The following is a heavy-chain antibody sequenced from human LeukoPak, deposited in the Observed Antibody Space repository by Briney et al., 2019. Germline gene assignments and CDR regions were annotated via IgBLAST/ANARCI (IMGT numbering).Heavy chain of an antibody. CDR1: GVSISSNY. CDR2: GYVHHSGGT. Sequence: PSESLSLTCTVSGVSISSNYWSWIRQPPGKGLEWIGYGYVHHSGGTNCNPSLKSRVTISLDSSKNLFSLKLSSVTAADTAVYYCARGTVTPSYFDFWGRGTLHTVSS. J-gene: IGHJ4*02. CDR3: ARGTVTPSYFDF. V-gene: IGHV4-59*08. D-gene: IGHD4-11*01.